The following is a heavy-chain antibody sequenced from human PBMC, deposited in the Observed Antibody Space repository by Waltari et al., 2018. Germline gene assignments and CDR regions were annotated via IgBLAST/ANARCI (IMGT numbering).Heavy chain of an antibody. CDR3: ARHCGGDCLHWYFDL. Sequence: ELQLVESGGGLVQPGGALSLSCAAAGFTVNNKYMSWVRQAPGKGLEWVSIIYSRGATYYAESVKGRFTISRDNSNTLYLQMRSLRTEDTAVYYCARHCGGDCLHWYFDLWGRGTLVTVSS. J-gene: IGHJ2*01. CDR1: GFTVNNKY. D-gene: IGHD2-21*01. CDR2: IYSRGAT. V-gene: IGHV3-66*02.